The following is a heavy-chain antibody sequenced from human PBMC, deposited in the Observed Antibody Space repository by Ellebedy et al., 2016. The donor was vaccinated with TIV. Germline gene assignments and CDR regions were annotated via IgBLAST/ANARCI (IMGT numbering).Heavy chain of an antibody. CDR2: IRSTGSDK. CDR3: ARKVPAPTTVPPNWYFDL. Sequence: PGGSLRLSCVASGFTFSNYNMNWVRQSPGKGLEWVSSIRSTGSDKYYAESVKGRFTISRDNAKNSLYLQMNSLRAEDTAVYYCARKVPAPTTVPPNWYFDLWGRGTLVTVSS. V-gene: IGHV3-21*01. CDR1: GFTFSNYN. D-gene: IGHD4-17*01. J-gene: IGHJ2*01.